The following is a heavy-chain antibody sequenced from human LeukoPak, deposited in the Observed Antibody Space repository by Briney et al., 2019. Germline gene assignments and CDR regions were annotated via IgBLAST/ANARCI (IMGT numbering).Heavy chain of an antibody. D-gene: IGHD1-14*01. CDR2: IHTSGTT. CDR3: ARDPAGHGRYFDY. Sequence: SETLSLTRTVSGGSINGYFCTWLRQSAGAGLECIGRIHTSGTTYYNPSLKSRVSMSVDTSNNKFSLRLNSVTAADTAVYYCARDPAGHGRYFDYWGQGALVTVSS. J-gene: IGHJ4*02. V-gene: IGHV4-4*07. CDR1: GGSINGYF.